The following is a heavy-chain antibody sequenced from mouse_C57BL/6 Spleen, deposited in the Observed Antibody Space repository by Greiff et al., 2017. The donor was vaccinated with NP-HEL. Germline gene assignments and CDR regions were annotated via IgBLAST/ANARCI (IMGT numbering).Heavy chain of an antibody. D-gene: IGHD1-1*01. CDR2: INPGSGGT. CDR3: ASLRRSSEGFAY. Sequence: QVQLKQSGAELVRPGTSVKVSCKASGYAFTNYLIEWVKQRPGQGLEWIGMINPGSGGTNYNEKFKGKATLTADKSSSTAYMQLSSLTSEDSAVYFCASLRRSSEGFAYWGQGTLVTVSA. CDR1: GYAFTNYL. V-gene: IGHV1-54*01. J-gene: IGHJ3*01.